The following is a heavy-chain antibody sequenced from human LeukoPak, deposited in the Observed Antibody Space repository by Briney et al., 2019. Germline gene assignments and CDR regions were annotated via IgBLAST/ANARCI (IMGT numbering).Heavy chain of an antibody. CDR2: IRSSSSYI. D-gene: IGHD3-22*01. V-gene: IGHV3-21*01. Sequence: GGSLRLSCAASGFTFSSYSMNWVRQAPGKGLEWVSSIRSSSSYIYSADSLKGRFTISRDNAKNSLYLQMNSLRAEDTAVYYCAKARIVVVPPADALDVWGQGTLVTVSS. CDR3: AKARIVVVPPADALDV. CDR1: GFTFSSYS. J-gene: IGHJ3*01.